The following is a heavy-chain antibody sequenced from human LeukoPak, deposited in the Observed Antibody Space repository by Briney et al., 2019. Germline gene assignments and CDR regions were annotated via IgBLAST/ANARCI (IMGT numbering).Heavy chain of an antibody. D-gene: IGHD1-1*01. CDR3: AKGHSTSYFDY. CDR1: GFIFSNYW. V-gene: IGHV3-7*03. Sequence: GGSLRLSCAASGFIFSNYWMSWVRQAPGKGLEWVANIKEDGSEKYYVESVKGRFTISRDTAKNSLYLQMNSLRAEDTAIYYCAKGHSTSYFDYWGQGTLVTVSS. J-gene: IGHJ4*02. CDR2: IKEDGSEK.